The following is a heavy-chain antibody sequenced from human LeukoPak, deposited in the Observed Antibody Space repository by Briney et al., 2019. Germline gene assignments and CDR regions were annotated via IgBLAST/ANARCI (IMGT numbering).Heavy chain of an antibody. V-gene: IGHV3-23*01. CDR1: GFTFSSYA. D-gene: IGHD3-3*01. CDR3: AKDGLPYDFWSGYYSYYFDY. Sequence: GGPLRLSCAASGFTFSSYAMSWVRQAPGKGLEWVSAISGSGGSTYYADSVKGRFTISRDNSKNTLYLQMNSLRAEDTAVYYCAKDGLPYDFWSGYYSYYFDYWGQGTLVTVSS. J-gene: IGHJ4*02. CDR2: ISGSGGST.